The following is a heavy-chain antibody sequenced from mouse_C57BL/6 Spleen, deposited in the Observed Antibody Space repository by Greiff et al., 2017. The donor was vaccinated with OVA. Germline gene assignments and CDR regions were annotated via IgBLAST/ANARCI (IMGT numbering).Heavy chain of an antibody. D-gene: IGHD1-1*01. CDR2: IYPGDGDT. CDR1: GYAFSSSW. CDR3: ASYYYSSSSFDY. Sequence: VQLQQSGPELVKPGASVKISCKASGYAFSSSWMNWVKQRPGKGLEWIGRIYPGDGDTNYNGKFKGKATLTADKSSSTAYMQLRSLTSEDSAVYFCASYYYSSSSFDYWGQGTTLTVSS. V-gene: IGHV1-82*01. J-gene: IGHJ2*01.